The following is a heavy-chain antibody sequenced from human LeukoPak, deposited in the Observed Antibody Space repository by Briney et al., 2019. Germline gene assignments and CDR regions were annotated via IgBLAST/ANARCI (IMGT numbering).Heavy chain of an antibody. D-gene: IGHD2-2*01. CDR2: ISRNGGAS. CDR1: GFAFSSYW. V-gene: IGHV3-20*04. J-gene: IGHJ4*02. CDR3: ARGSSFSNY. Sequence: PGGSLRLSCAASGFAFSSYWMTWVRQAPGKGLEWVSGISRNGGASGYAASVKGRFTISRDNAKNSLYLQMNRLRAEDTAFYYCARGSSFSNYWGQGTLVTVSS.